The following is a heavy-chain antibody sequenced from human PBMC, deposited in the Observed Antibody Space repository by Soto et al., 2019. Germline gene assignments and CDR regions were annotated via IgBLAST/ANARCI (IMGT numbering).Heavy chain of an antibody. Sequence: QVQLVQSGAEVKKPGASVKVSCKASGYTFTSYAMHWVRQAPGQRLELMGWINAGNCNTKYSQKFQGRVTITRDTSASTAYMELSSLRSEDTAVYYCARDHQQLVLGYYYMDVWGKGTTVTVSS. CDR2: INAGNCNT. CDR3: ARDHQQLVLGYYYMDV. CDR1: GYTFTSYA. J-gene: IGHJ6*03. V-gene: IGHV1-3*01. D-gene: IGHD6-13*01.